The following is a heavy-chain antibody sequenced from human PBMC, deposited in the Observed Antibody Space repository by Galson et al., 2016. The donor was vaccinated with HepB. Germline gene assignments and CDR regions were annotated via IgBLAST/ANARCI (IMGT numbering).Heavy chain of an antibody. D-gene: IGHD4-17*01. J-gene: IGHJ6*02. V-gene: IGHV4-59*01. Sequence: SETLSLTCSVSGVSISLYYWSWIRQPPGKGLEWIGYIYYSGSTNYNPSLKSRVTISVDTSKNQFSLKLSSVTAADTAVYYCARVGTTVTTQALGMDVWGQGTTVTVS. CDR1: GVSISLYY. CDR3: ARVGTTVTTQALGMDV. CDR2: IYYSGST.